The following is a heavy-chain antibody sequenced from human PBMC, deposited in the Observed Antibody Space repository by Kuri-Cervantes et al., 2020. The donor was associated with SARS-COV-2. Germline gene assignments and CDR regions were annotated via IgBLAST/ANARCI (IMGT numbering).Heavy chain of an antibody. V-gene: IGHV3-11*01. CDR1: GFTFSDYY. D-gene: IGHD4-17*01. CDR3: ARADYGDHFGH. CDR2: ISSSGSTI. J-gene: IGHJ4*02. Sequence: GESLKISCAASGFTFSDYYMSWIRQAPGKGLEWVSYISSSGSTIYYADSVKGRFTISRDNAKNSLYLQMNSLRAEDTAVYYCARADYGDHFGHWGQGTLVTVSS.